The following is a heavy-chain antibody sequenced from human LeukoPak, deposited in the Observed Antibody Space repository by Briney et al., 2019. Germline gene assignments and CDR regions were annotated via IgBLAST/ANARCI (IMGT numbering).Heavy chain of an antibody. J-gene: IGHJ4*02. CDR3: AKDGALYSRGTFDY. D-gene: IGHD6-13*01. CDR2: ISYDGSNK. Sequence: GGSLRLSCAASGFTFSSYGMHWVRQAPGKGLEWVAVISYDGSNKYYADSVKGRFTISRDNSKNTLYLQMNSLRAEDTAVYYCAKDGALYSRGTFDYWGQGTLVTVSS. V-gene: IGHV3-30*18. CDR1: GFTFSSYG.